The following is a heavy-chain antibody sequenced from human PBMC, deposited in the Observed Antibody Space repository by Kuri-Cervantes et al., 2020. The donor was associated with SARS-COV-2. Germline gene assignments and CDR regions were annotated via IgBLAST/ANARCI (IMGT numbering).Heavy chain of an antibody. Sequence: GGSLRLSCAASGFTFSSYWMSWVRQAPGKGLEWVANIKQDGSEKYYVDSVKGRFTISRDNDKNSLYLQMNSLRAEDTAVYYCARKRNNYDFWSGPIYYFDYWGQGTLVTVSS. V-gene: IGHV3-7*01. D-gene: IGHD3-3*01. CDR3: ARKRNNYDFWSGPIYYFDY. CDR2: IKQDGSEK. J-gene: IGHJ4*02. CDR1: GFTFSSYW.